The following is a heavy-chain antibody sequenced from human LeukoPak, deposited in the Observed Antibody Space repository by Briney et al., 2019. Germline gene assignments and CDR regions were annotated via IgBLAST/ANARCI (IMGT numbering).Heavy chain of an antibody. D-gene: IGHD5-18*01. CDR3: AKEGSVDTAMAVDY. V-gene: IGHV3-23*01. CDR2: NSGSGGTT. CDR1: EFTFSNYG. J-gene: IGHJ4*02. Sequence: PGGTLRLSCAASEFTFSNYGMSWVRQAPGKGLEWVSANSGSGGTTYYADSVKGRFTISRDNSKNTLYLQMNSLRAEDTAVYYCAKEGSVDTAMAVDYWGQGTLVTVSS.